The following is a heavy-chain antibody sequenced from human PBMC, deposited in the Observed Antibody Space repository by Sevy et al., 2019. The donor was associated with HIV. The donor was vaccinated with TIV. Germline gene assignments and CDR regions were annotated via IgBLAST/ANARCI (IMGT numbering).Heavy chain of an antibody. V-gene: IGHV3-48*01. CDR2: ISSSSSTI. D-gene: IGHD3-10*01. CDR3: ARETWRYYGSGSYYYYGMDD. Sequence: GGSLRLSCAASGFTFSRYSMNWVRQAPGKGLEWISYISSSSSTIYDAVSVKGRFTISGDNAKNSRYLQMNSLRAEDTAVYYCARETWRYYGSGSYYYYGMDDWGQGTTVTVSS. J-gene: IGHJ6*02. CDR1: GFTFSRYS.